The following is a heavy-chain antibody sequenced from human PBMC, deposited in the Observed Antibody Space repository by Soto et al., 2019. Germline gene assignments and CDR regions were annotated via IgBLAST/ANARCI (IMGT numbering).Heavy chain of an antibody. CDR2: ISGSDTII. CDR3: ARDGDYYDSSGYFLRDAFDV. CDR1: GFTFSDYY. D-gene: IGHD3-22*01. Sequence: QVQLVESGGGLVKPGGSLRLSCAASGFTFSDYYMSWIRQAPGKGLEWVSYISGSDTIIDYADSVKGRFTISRDNANNSLYLQMDSLRAEDTAVYYCARDGDYYDSSGYFLRDAFDVWGRGTMVTVSS. J-gene: IGHJ3*01. V-gene: IGHV3-11*01.